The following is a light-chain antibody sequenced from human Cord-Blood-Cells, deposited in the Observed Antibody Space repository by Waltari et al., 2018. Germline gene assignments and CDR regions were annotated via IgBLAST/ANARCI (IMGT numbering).Light chain of an antibody. V-gene: IGLV1-40*01. CDR2: DNS. Sequence: QSVLTQPPSVSGAPGQRVTISCTGSSSNIGAGYDVHWYQQLPGTAPKLLIYDNSNRPSGVPDRFPCSKSGTSASLAITGLQAEDEADYYCQSYDSSLSGVFGGGTKLTVL. CDR1: SSNIGAGYD. CDR3: QSYDSSLSGV. J-gene: IGLJ3*02.